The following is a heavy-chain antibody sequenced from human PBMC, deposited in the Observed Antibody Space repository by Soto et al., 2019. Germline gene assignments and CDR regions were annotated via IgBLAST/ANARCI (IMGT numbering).Heavy chain of an antibody. D-gene: IGHD5-18*01. CDR1: GGSFSGYY. CDR3: ARGGIRRHHFDP. CDR2: INHSGST. Sequence: PSETLSLTCAVYGGSFSGYYWSWIRQPPGKGLEWIGEINHSGSTNYNPSLKSRVTISVDTSKNQFSLKLSSVTAADTAVYYCARGGIRRHHFDPWGQGTLVTVSS. J-gene: IGHJ5*02. V-gene: IGHV4-34*01.